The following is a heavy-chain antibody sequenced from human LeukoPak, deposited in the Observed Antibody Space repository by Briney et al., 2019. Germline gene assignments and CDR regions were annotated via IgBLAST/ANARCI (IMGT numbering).Heavy chain of an antibody. D-gene: IGHD3-22*01. V-gene: IGHV3-21*04. J-gene: IGHJ4*02. CDR2: ISSSSSYI. Sequence: GGSLRLSCAASGFTFSSYSMNWVRQAPGKGLEWVSSISSSSSYIYYADSVKGRFTISRDNAKNSLYLQMNSLRAEDTAVYYCARAMMVVANLWGVFDYWGQGTLVTVSS. CDR1: GFTFSSYS. CDR3: ARAMMVVANLWGVFDY.